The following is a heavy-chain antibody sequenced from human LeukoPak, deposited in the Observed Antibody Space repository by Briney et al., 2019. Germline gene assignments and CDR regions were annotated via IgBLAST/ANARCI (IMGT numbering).Heavy chain of an antibody. CDR1: GGSISSYY. Sequence: SETLSLTCTVSGGSISSYYWSWIRQPPGKGLEWIGYIYYSGSTNYNPSLKSRVTISVDTSKNQFSLKLSSVTAADTAVYYCARGYDSRGFYFDYWGQGTLVTVSS. CDR2: IYYSGST. J-gene: IGHJ4*02. D-gene: IGHD3-22*01. V-gene: IGHV4-59*01. CDR3: ARGYDSRGFYFDY.